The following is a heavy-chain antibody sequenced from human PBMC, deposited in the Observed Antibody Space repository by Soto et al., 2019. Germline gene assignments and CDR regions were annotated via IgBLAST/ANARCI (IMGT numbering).Heavy chain of an antibody. CDR3: ARGTYYDFWTGYYVDY. Sequence: SETLSLTCTVSGGSVSSGSYYWSWIRQPPGKGLEWIGYIYYSGSTNYNPSLKSRVTISVDTSKNQFSLKMSSVTAADTAVYYCARGTYYDFWTGYYVDYWGQGTLVTVSS. J-gene: IGHJ4*02. D-gene: IGHD3-3*01. V-gene: IGHV4-61*01. CDR1: GGSVSSGSYY. CDR2: IYYSGST.